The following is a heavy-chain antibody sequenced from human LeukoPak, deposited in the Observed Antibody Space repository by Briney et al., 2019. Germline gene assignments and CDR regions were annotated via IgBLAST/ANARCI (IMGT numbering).Heavy chain of an antibody. V-gene: IGHV4-39*07. Sequence: PSETLSLTCTVSGGSISSSSYYWGWIRQPPGKGLEWIGSIYYSGSTYYNPSLKSRVTISVDTSKNQFSLKLSSVTAADTAVYYCARGFPPRRSYDSSGYYSYYFDYWGQGTLVTVSS. CDR1: GGSISSSSYY. CDR2: IYYSGST. J-gene: IGHJ4*02. CDR3: ARGFPPRRSYDSSGYYSYYFDY. D-gene: IGHD3-22*01.